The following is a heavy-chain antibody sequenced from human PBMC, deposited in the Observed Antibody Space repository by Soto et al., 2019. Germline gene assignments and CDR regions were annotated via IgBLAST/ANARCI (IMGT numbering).Heavy chain of an antibody. CDR1: GDSISSYY. CDR2: ISYSGST. Sequence: SETLSLTCTVSGDSISSYYWSWIRQPPGKGLEWIGFISYSGSTSYNPSLKSRVTISVDTSKNQFSLKLSSVTAAGTAVYYCARYSGTYYVYWGPGTLVTVSS. D-gene: IGHD1-26*01. J-gene: IGHJ4*02. V-gene: IGHV4-59*01. CDR3: ARYSGTYYVY.